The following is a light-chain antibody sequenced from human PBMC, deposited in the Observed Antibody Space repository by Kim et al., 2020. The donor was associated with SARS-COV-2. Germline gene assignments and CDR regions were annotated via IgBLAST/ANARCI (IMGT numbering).Light chain of an antibody. CDR2: GND. Sequence: GPSVAISCSGRGSNIGSNTVTWYLQFPGAAPQLLISGNDQRPSGIPDRSPGSKSGTSASLAIRGLQSDDEGTYHCAAWDDSLNGLIFGGGTHLTVL. V-gene: IGLV1-44*01. CDR3: AAWDDSLNGLI. CDR1: GSNIGSNT. J-gene: IGLJ2*01.